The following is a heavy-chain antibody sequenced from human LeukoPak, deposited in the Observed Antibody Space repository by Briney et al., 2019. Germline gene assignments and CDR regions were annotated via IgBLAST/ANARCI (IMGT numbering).Heavy chain of an antibody. D-gene: IGHD1-26*01. CDR1: GYTFISYA. J-gene: IGHJ4*02. Sequence: GASVKVSCKASGYTFISYAIHWVRQAPGQRLEWMGWISAGSGNTKYSQNFQGRVTFISNTSATTAFMELSSLRSEDAAVYYCARDSGSGSNDYWGQGTLVTVSS. CDR2: ISAGSGNT. V-gene: IGHV1-3*01. CDR3: ARDSGSGSNDY.